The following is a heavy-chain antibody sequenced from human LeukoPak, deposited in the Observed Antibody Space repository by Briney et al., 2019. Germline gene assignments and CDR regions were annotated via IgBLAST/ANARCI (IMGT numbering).Heavy chain of an antibody. CDR2: ISYRGST. CDR3: AGDSSGWLYVDY. V-gene: IGHV4-59*11. D-gene: IGHD6-19*01. CDR1: GGSIDTHF. J-gene: IGHJ4*02. Sequence: SETLSLTCTVSGGSIDTHFWSWIRQPPGKGLEWIGYISYRGSTNFNPSLKSRVTISIDTSKNQFSPKLTSVTAADTAVYYCAGDSSGWLYVDYWGQGTLVTVSS.